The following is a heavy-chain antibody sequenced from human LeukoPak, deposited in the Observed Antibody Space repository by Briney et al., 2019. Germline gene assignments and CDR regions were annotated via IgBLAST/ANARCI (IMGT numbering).Heavy chain of an antibody. CDR1: GGSISSYY. J-gene: IGHJ5*02. V-gene: IGHV4-4*07. D-gene: IGHD6-13*01. CDR3: AREMIAAADNNWFDP. Sequence: SETLSLTCTVSGGSISSYYWSWIRQPAGKGLEWIGRIYTSGSTNYNPSLKSRVTMSVDTSKNQFSLKLSSVTAADTAVYHCAREMIAAADNNWFDPWGQGTLVTVSS. CDR2: IYTSGST.